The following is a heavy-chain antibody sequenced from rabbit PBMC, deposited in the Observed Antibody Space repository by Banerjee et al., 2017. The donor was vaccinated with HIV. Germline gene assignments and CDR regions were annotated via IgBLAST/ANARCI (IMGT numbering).Heavy chain of an antibody. CDR2: IYSGSGGT. CDR1: GIDFSSYYY. D-gene: IGHD6-1*01. Sequence: QSLEESGGGLVKPGGTLTLTCKASGIDFSSYYYMCWVRQAPGKGLEWIGCIYSGSGGTYYASWAKGRFTISKTSSTTVTLQMTSLTAADTATYFCARVNAGYGGYGYGWPFYYGMDLWGPGTLVTVS. J-gene: IGHJ6*01. CDR3: ARVNAGYGGYGYGWPFYYGMDL. V-gene: IGHV1S40*01.